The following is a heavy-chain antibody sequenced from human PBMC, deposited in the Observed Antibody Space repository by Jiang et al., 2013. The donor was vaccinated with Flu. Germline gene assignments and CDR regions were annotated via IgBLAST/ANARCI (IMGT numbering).Heavy chain of an antibody. CDR3: VRVSYVAYYFDI. J-gene: IGHJ4*02. Sequence: LLKPSETLSLTCAVSGGSLGAHYWTWIRQPPGGGLEWIGEINVSGFSNYKPSLKSRVTMLLDMSKNQFSLTLTSVTAADTGCLYCVRVSYVAYYFDIWGLGTL. CDR2: INVSGFS. V-gene: IGHV4-34*01. CDR1: GGSLGAHY. D-gene: IGHD1-26*01.